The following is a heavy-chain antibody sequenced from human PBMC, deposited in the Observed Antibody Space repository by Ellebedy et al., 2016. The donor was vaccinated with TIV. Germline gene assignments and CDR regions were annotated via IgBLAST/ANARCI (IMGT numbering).Heavy chain of an antibody. CDR2: ISWHSGSV. J-gene: IGHJ4*02. V-gene: IGHV3-9*01. D-gene: IGHD5-12*01. CDR3: SKDITGYSLYYFDS. Sequence: GGSLRLSXAASGFAFGDYAMHWVRQRPGKGLEWVAGISWHSGSVDYADSVKGRFTISRDNANNSLLLQMNSLRVEDTALYYCSKDITGYSLYYFDSWGQGTLVTVSS. CDR1: GFAFGDYA.